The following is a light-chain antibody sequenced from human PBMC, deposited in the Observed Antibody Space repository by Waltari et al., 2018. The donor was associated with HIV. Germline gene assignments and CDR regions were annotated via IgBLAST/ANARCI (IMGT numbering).Light chain of an antibody. Sequence: TQSPLSLSVTVGQPAALSCKSNQSLAFRDGTSYLFWYHQRPGHPPRRLLYQVSHRDSGVPGRITGSGSDTDFTLRISRVEAEDAGFYFCMQATSWPHTFGQRTELQI. V-gene: IGKV2-30*01. CDR1: QSLAFRDGTSY. CDR3: MQATSWPHT. CDR2: QVS. J-gene: IGKJ2*01.